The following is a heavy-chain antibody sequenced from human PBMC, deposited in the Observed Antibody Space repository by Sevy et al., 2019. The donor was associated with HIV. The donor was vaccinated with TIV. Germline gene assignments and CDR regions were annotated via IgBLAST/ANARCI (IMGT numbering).Heavy chain of an antibody. J-gene: IGHJ6*02. D-gene: IGHD3-22*01. CDR2: ISAYNGKT. CDR1: GYTFTSYG. Sequence: ASVKVSCKASGYTFTSYGISWVRQAPGQGLEWMGWISAYNGKTNYAQKLKGRVTMTKDTSTSTGYMELRRLRSDDTAVYYCARVMLFARMYYYDSSGYMGGMDVWGQGTTVTVSS. CDR3: ARVMLFARMYYYDSSGYMGGMDV. V-gene: IGHV1-18*01.